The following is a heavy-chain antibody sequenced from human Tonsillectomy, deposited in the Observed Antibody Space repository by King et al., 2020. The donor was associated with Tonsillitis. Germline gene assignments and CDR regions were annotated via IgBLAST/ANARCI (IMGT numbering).Heavy chain of an antibody. J-gene: IGHJ5*02. CDR2: MNPNSGNT. CDR3: ARGQAATGPPYWFDP. V-gene: IGHV1-8*01. Sequence: QLVQSGAEVKKPGASVKVSCKASGYTFTSYDINWVRQATGQGLEWMGWMNPNSGNTGYAQKFQGRVTMTRNTSTSTAYMELSSLRSEDTAVYFCARGQAATGPPYWFDPWGQGALVIVSS. D-gene: IGHD6-13*01. CDR1: GYTFTSYD.